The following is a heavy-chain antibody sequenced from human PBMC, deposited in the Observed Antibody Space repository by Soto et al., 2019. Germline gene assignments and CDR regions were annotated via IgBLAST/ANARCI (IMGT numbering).Heavy chain of an antibody. D-gene: IGHD3-10*01. V-gene: IGHV3-30-3*01. CDR2: ISYDGSNK. Sequence: QVQLVESGGGVVQPGRSLRLSCAASGFTFSSYAMHWVRQAPGKGLEWVAVISYDGSNKYYADSVKGRVTISRDNSKNTLYLQMNSLRAEDTAVYYCARDGGVLLWFGESRFDYWGQGTLVTVSS. J-gene: IGHJ4*02. CDR3: ARDGGVLLWFGESRFDY. CDR1: GFTFSSYA.